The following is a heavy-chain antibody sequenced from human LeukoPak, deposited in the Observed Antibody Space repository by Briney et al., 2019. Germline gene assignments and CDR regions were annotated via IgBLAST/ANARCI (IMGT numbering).Heavy chain of an antibody. J-gene: IGHJ4*02. CDR2: ISAYNGNT. CDR1: GYTFTSYG. CDR3: ARDLIPIYYYDSSGYYPGVY. V-gene: IGHV1-18*01. D-gene: IGHD3-22*01. Sequence: ASVNVSFKASGYTFTSYGISLVRQAPGQGLEWMGWISAYNGNTNYAQKLQGRVTMTTDTSTSTAYMELRSLRSDDTAVYYCARDLIPIYYYDSSGYYPGVYWGQGTLVTVSS.